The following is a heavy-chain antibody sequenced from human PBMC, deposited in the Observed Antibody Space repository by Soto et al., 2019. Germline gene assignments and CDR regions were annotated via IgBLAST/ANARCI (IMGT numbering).Heavy chain of an antibody. CDR2: IYYSGST. CDR1: GGATRSYY. V-gene: IGHV4-59*01. CDR3: ASGGSPYYDILAGPYSYYFGMDA. J-gene: IGHJ6*02. Sequence: PSDTLTLTCTVSGGATRSYYWSWIRQPPGKGLEWIGYIYYSGSTNYNPSLKSRVTISVDTSKNQFSLKLSSVTAADTAVYYCASGGSPYYDILAGPYSYYFGMDAWGQGTTVPV. D-gene: IGHD3-9*01.